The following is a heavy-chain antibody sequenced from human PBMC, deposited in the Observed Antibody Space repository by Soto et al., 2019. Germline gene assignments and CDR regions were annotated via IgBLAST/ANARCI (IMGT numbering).Heavy chain of an antibody. V-gene: IGHV4-34*01. D-gene: IGHD5-12*01. Sequence: QVQLQQWGAGLLKPSETLSLNCAVNGGSLSGYYWSWIRKPPGKGLEWIGEIKDGGSTNYSPSLRGXXTXAXVTSNNQFSLRLNSVTAADTGVYYCARGQEGVVATHWDQGALVTVSS. CDR3: ARGQEGVVATH. CDR1: GGSLSGYY. J-gene: IGHJ4*02. CDR2: IKDGGST.